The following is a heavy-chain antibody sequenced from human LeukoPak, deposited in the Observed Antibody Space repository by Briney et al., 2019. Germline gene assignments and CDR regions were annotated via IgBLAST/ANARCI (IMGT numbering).Heavy chain of an antibody. Sequence: GGSLRLSCAASGFTFSSYAMHWVRQAPGKGLEWVAVISYDGSNKYYADSVKGRFTISRDNSKNTLYLQMNSLRAEDTAAYYCARGHYGGNSHYYYGMDVWGQGTTVTVSS. CDR1: GFTFSSYA. V-gene: IGHV3-30-3*01. D-gene: IGHD4-23*01. J-gene: IGHJ6*02. CDR3: ARGHYGGNSHYYYGMDV. CDR2: ISYDGSNK.